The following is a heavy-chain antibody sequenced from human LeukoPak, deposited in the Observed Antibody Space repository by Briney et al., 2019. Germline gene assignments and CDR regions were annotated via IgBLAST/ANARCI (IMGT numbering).Heavy chain of an antibody. Sequence: SETLSLTCTVSGGSISSGSYYWSWIRQPAGKGLEWIGRIYFNGGANYNPSLKSRVAISVDTSKDQFSLTVTSVTAADTAVYYCARVEDSSGYYYEPFDYWGQGTLVTVSS. D-gene: IGHD3-22*01. CDR3: ARVEDSSGYYYEPFDY. V-gene: IGHV4-61*02. CDR1: GGSISSGSYY. J-gene: IGHJ4*02. CDR2: IYFNGGA.